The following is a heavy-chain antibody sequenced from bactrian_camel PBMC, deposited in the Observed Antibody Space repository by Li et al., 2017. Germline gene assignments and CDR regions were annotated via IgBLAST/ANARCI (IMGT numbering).Heavy chain of an antibody. CDR2: IDTGGGNT. D-gene: IGHD6*01. CDR3: AAEEENCRSSYLPVASEEYSY. J-gene: IGHJ4*01. V-gene: IGHV3S40*01. Sequence: VQLVESGGGLVQPGGSLRLSCTASGFTFSSSDMSWGRQIPGKGLEWVSGIDTGGGNTYYADSVKGRFTISRDNAKNTLYLQMNSLKSDDTGMYYCAAEEENCRSSYLPVASEEYSYWGPGTQVTVS. CDR1: GFTFSSSD.